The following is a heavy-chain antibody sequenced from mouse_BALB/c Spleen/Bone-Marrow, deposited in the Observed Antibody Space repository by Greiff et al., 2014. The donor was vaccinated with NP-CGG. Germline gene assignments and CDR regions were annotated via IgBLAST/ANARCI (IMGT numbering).Heavy chain of an antibody. CDR2: INPSSGYA. V-gene: IGHV1-4*01. Sequence: QVQLQQSGAELARPGASVKMSSKASGYTFTTYTIHWVKQRPGQGLEWIGYINPSSGYANYNQNFKDKATLTADKSSSTAYMQLSSLTSEDSAVYYCTRITTVVRYFDVWGTGTTVTVSS. CDR1: GYTFTTYT. D-gene: IGHD1-1*01. CDR3: TRITTVVRYFDV. J-gene: IGHJ1*03.